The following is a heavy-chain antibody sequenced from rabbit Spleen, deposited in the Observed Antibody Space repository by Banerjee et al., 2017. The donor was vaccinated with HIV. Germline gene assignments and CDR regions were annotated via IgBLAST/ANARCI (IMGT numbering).Heavy chain of an antibody. CDR3: ARDLVAVIGWNFNL. Sequence: QSLEESGGDLVKPGASLTLTCTASGFSFSSSYYMCWVRQAPGKGLEWIACIYGGSGITWYASWAKGRFVMSRTSSTTVTLQMTSLTAADTATYVCARDLVAVIGWNFNLWGQGTLVTVS. J-gene: IGHJ4*01. CDR2: IYGGSGIT. D-gene: IGHD1-1*01. V-gene: IGHV1S40*01. CDR1: GFSFSSSYY.